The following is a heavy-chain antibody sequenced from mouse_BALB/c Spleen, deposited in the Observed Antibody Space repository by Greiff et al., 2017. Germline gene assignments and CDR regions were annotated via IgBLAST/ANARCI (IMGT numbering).Heavy chain of an antibody. CDR3: VRQRYDYFDY. J-gene: IGHJ2*01. Sequence: EVQLVESGGGLVQPKGSLKLSCAASGFTFNTYAMNWVRQAPGKGLEWVARIRSKSNNYATYYADSVKDRFTISRDDSQSMLYLQMNNLKTEDTAMYYCVRQRYDYFDYWGQGTTLTVSS. CDR1: GFTFNTYA. D-gene: IGHD2-14*01. CDR2: IRSKSNNYAT. V-gene: IGHV10-1*02.